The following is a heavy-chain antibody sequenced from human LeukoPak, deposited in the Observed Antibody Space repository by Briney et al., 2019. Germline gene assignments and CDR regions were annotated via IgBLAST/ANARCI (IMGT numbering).Heavy chain of an antibody. CDR2: IYHNGIT. Sequence: SETPSLTCNVSGVSISTHYWSWIRQSPGKGLEWIGYIYHNGITNYNPSLKSRVTISIDTSKNEFSLKLTSVTAADTAVYYCAREANYYGSGSYFEGTFDYWGQGSLVTVSS. V-gene: IGHV4-59*11. J-gene: IGHJ4*02. CDR1: GVSISTHY. CDR3: AREANYYGSGSYFEGTFDY. D-gene: IGHD3-10*01.